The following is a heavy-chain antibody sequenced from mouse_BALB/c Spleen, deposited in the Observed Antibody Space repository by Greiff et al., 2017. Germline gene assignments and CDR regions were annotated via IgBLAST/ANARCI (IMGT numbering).Heavy chain of an antibody. CDR3: ARSETARATPFAY. J-gene: IGHJ3*01. CDR2: IDTSDSYT. D-gene: IGHD3-2*01. Sequence: QVQLKQPGAELVMPGASVKMSCKASGYTFTDYWMHWVKQRPGQGLQWIGAIDTSDSYTSYNQKFKGKATLTVDESSSTAYMQLSSLTSEDSAVYYCARSETARATPFAYWGQGTLVTVSA. V-gene: IGHV1-69*01. CDR1: GYTFTDYW.